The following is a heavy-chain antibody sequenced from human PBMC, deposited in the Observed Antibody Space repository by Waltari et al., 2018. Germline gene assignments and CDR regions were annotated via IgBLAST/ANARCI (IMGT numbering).Heavy chain of an antibody. CDR2: INHSGST. V-gene: IGHV4-34*01. CDR3: ARHGYNMGLDY. CDR1: GGSFSGYY. D-gene: IGHD5-12*01. J-gene: IGHJ4*02. Sequence: QVQLQQWGAGLLKPSETLSLTCAVYGGSFSGYYWSWIRQPPVKGLEWIGEINHSGSTNYNPSLKSRVTISVDTSKNQFSLKLSSVTAADTAVYYCARHGYNMGLDYWGQGTLVTVSS.